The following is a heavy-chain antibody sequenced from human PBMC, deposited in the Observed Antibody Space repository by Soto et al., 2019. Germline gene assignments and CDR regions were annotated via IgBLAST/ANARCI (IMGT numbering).Heavy chain of an antibody. CDR1: GYTFTSYD. Sequence: ASVNVSCKASGYTFTSYDINWVRQATGQGLEWMGWMNPNSGNTGYAQKFQGRVTMTRNTSISTAYMELSSLRSEDTAVYYCARASVCTNGVCYADYWGQGTLVTVSS. CDR3: ARASVCTNGVCYADY. V-gene: IGHV1-8*01. D-gene: IGHD2-8*01. CDR2: MNPNSGNT. J-gene: IGHJ4*02.